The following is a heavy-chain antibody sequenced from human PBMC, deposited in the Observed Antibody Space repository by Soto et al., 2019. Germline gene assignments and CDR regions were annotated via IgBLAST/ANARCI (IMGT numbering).Heavy chain of an antibody. V-gene: IGHV4-4*02. CDR2: IYHSGST. J-gene: IGHJ4*02. CDR3: ARQGPRMYYFDY. Sequence: QVQLQESGPGLVKPSGTLSLTCTVSGDSISCSTYWSWVRQPPGKGLSWIGQIYHSGSTSYNPSLKSRVTISVDKSKNQFSLNLSSVTAADTAVFYCARQGPRMYYFDYWGQGTLVTVSS. CDR1: GDSISCSTY.